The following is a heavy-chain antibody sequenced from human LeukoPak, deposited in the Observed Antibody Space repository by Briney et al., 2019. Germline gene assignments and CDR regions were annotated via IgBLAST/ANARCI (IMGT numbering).Heavy chain of an antibody. CDR1: GGTFSSYA. D-gene: IGHD3-10*01. CDR3: ARGLIARVGELFRYFNY. CDR2: INPILGRA. Sequence: GSSVKVSCKASGGTFSSYAIRWVRQAPGQGLEWMGRINPILGRANYAQKFQGRGTITRDKSTSTAYMELSSLRSEDTAVYYCARGLIARVGELFRYFNYWGQGTLVTVS. V-gene: IGHV1-69*04. J-gene: IGHJ4*02.